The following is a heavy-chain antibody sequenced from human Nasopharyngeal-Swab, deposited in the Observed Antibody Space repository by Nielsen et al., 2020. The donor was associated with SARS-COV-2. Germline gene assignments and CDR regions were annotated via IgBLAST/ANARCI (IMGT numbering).Heavy chain of an antibody. CDR3: ARSPYYDFWSGYYTRFDY. J-gene: IGHJ4*02. CDR2: IRSSSTYI. D-gene: IGHD3-3*01. Sequence: VRQAPGKGLEWVSHIRSSSTYIYYADSVKGRFTVSRDNAKNSLYLQMSSLRTEDAAVYYCARSPYYDFWSGYYTRFDYWGRGTLVTVSS. V-gene: IGHV3-21*01.